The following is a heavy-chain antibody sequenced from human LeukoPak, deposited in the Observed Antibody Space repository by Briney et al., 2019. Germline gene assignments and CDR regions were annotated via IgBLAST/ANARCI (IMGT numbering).Heavy chain of an antibody. CDR3: AKDPIVFNSGDYYLGAFNI. D-gene: IGHD2-21*02. V-gene: IGHV3-23*01. CDR1: GFTFSSFA. Sequence: GGSLTLSCAASGFTFSSFALNWVRQAPGKGPEWVSAINGSGGKTWYADSVKGRFTISRDDSKNTLYLQMNSLRAEDTAVYYCAKDPIVFNSGDYYLGAFNIWGQGTMVTVSS. CDR2: INGSGGKT. J-gene: IGHJ3*02.